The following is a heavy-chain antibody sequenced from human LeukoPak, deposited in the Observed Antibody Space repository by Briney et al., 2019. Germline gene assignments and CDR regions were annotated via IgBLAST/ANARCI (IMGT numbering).Heavy chain of an antibody. J-gene: IGHJ4*02. CDR2: ISAYNGNT. V-gene: IGHV1-18*01. CDR3: ARDLFLTAQQVVGEAEKDY. Sequence: ASVKVSCKASGYTFTSYGISWVRQAPGQGLEWMGWISAYNGNTNYAQKLQGRVTITTDTSTSTAYMELRSLTSDDTAVYYCARDLFLTAQQVVGEAEKDYWGQGTLVTVSS. CDR1: GYTFTSYG. D-gene: IGHD1-26*01.